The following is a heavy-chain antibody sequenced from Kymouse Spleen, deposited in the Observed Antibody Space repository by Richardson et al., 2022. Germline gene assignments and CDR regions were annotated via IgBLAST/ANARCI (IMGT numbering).Heavy chain of an antibody. V-gene: IGHV4-39*01. CDR2: IYYSGST. Sequence: QLQLQESGPGLVKPSETLSLTCTVSGGSISSSSYYWGWIRQPPGKGLEWIGSIYYSGSTYYNPSLKSRVTISVDTSKNQFSLKLSSVTAADTAVYYCASRYCTNGVCYDAFDIWGQGTMVTVSS. D-gene: IGHD2-8*01. J-gene: IGHJ3*02. CDR1: GGSISSSSYY. CDR3: ASRYCTNGVCYDAFDI.